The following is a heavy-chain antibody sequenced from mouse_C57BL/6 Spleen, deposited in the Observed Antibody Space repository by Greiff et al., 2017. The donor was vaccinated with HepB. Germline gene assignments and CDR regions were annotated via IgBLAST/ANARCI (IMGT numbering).Heavy chain of an antibody. D-gene: IGHD2-4*01. V-gene: IGHV3-6*01. J-gene: IGHJ3*01. CDR3: ARTYDYDFAWFAY. CDR1: GYSITSGYY. CDR2: ISYDGSN. Sequence: DVQLQESGPGLVKPSQSLSLTCSVTGYSITSGYYWNWIRQFPGNKLEWMGYISYDGSNNYNPSLKNRISITRDTSKNQFFLKLNSVTTEDTATYYCARTYDYDFAWFAYWGQGTLVTVSA.